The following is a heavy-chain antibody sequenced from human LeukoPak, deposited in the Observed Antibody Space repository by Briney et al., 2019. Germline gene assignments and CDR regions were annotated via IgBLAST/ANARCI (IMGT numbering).Heavy chain of an antibody. V-gene: IGHV3-53*01. Sequence: GGSLRLSCAASGFTATSSYMSWVRQAPGKGLEWVSVTQSGGSTCYADSVKGRFSVSRDNSKNTLYLQMSSLRAEDTAVYYCARGSGSDWGQGTLVTVSS. J-gene: IGHJ4*02. CDR2: TQSGGST. D-gene: IGHD7-27*01. CDR3: ARGSGSD. CDR1: GFTATSSY.